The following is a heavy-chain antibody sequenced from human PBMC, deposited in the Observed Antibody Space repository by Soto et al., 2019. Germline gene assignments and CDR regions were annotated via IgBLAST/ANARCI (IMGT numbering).Heavy chain of an antibody. CDR3: ARIPRYSFPTSDPLDN. J-gene: IGHJ1*01. D-gene: IGHD1-26*01. CDR2: IIPIFGTT. V-gene: IGHV1-69*13. CDR1: GGTFNTYT. Sequence: GASVKVYCKASGGTFNTYTFSWVRQAPGQGLEWMGSIIPIFGTTHYAQSFQGRLSITADQSSTTTYMELRSLTSHDTALYYCARIPRYSFPTSDPLDNWGQGTLVTVS.